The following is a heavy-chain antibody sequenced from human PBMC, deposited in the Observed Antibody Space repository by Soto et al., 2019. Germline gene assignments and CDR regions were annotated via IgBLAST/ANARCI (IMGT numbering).Heavy chain of an antibody. CDR2: VHSSGIT. CDR1: GGSVSNDNFY. J-gene: IGHJ5*02. V-gene: IGHV4-61*01. Sequence: PSETLSLTCTVSGGSVSNDNFYWSWIRQPPGKGLEWIGYVHSSGITKYSPSLKRRVTISVDTSRNQFSLRLSSVTAADTAVYYCARGLTMGQLPSHFDHWGQGTLVTVSS. CDR3: ARGLTMGQLPSHFDH. D-gene: IGHD3-16*01.